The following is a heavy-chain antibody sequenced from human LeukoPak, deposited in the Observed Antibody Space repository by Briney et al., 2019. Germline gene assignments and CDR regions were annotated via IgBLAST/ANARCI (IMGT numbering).Heavy chain of an antibody. J-gene: IGHJ5*02. D-gene: IGHD3-22*01. Sequence: GGSLRLSCAASGFTFSSYSMNWVRQAPGKGLEWVSYISSSSSTIYYADSVKGRFTISRDNAKNSLYLQMNSLRAEDTAVYYCARRYYYDSSGYYLWGQGTLVTVSS. CDR3: ARRYYYDSSGYYL. CDR1: GFTFSSYS. V-gene: IGHV3-48*01. CDR2: ISSSSSTI.